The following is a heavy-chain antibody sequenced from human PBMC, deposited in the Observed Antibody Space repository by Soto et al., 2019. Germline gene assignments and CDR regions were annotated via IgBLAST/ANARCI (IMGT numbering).Heavy chain of an antibody. D-gene: IGHD1-1*01. Sequence: PSQTLSLSCTLPGRSIRCYYWSRFRQPPSQALESIGYIYYSRSTNSNPSPKSPVTISVDTSKNKFSLKLSYVTAADTDVYYCARYNRDNNSGWLDPWGQGNLVTVS. CDR3: ARYNRDNNSGWLDP. J-gene: IGHJ5*02. CDR1: GRSIRCYY. V-gene: IGHV4-59*13. CDR2: IYYSRST.